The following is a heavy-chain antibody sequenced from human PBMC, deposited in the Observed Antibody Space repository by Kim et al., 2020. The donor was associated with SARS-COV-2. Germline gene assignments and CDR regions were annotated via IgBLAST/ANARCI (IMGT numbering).Heavy chain of an antibody. Sequence: ASVKVSCKAAGYAVSAYGISWVRQAPGQGLQWMGWIGIYTGDTNTNYPENFQGRISMTADASTNTFYMELRSLTSDDPAVYFCARDHGHKDVDYWGQGTL. J-gene: IGHJ4*02. CDR3: ARDHGHKDVDY. V-gene: IGHV1-18*01. CDR1: GYAVSAYG. CDR2: IGIYTGDTNT.